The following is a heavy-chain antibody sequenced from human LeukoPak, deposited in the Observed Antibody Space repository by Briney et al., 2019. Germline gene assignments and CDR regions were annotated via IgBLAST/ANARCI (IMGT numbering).Heavy chain of an antibody. CDR1: GFTFDDYA. CDR3: AKDMAAYYYASGNIDY. CDR2: ISWDGGST. Sequence: GGSLRLSCAASGFTFDDYAMHWVRQAPGKGLEWVSLISWDGGSTYYADSVEGRLTISRDNSKNSLYLQMNSLRAEDTALYYCAKDMAAYYYASGNIDYWGQGTLVTVSS. V-gene: IGHV3-43D*03. D-gene: IGHD3-10*01. J-gene: IGHJ4*02.